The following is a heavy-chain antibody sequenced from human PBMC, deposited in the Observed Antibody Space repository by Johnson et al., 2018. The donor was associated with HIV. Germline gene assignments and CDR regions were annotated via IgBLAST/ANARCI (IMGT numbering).Heavy chain of an antibody. V-gene: IGHV3-23*04. CDR3: ARDSYDISGQQHDAFDI. Sequence: VQLVESGGGVVQPGGSLRLSCAASGFTFSSYAMHWVRQAPGKGLEWVSVISGSGGSTYYADSVKGRFTISRDNSKNTLYLQMNSLRAEDTAVYYCARDSYDISGQQHDAFDIWGQGTKVTVS. D-gene: IGHD3-22*01. CDR1: GFTFSSYA. J-gene: IGHJ3*02. CDR2: ISGSGGST.